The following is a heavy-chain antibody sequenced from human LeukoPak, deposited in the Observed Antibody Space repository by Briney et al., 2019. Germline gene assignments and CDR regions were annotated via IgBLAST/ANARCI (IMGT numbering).Heavy chain of an antibody. D-gene: IGHD1-26*01. CDR1: GYTFTGYY. CDR2: INPNSGGT. V-gene: IGHV1-2*04. CDR3: ASLYDIVGTTVDY. J-gene: IGHJ4*02. Sequence: ASVNVSCTASGYTFTGYYMHWVRQAPGQGLEWMGWINPNSGGTNYAQKFQGWVTMTRDTSISTAYMELSRLRSDDTAVYYCASLYDIVGTTVDYWGQGTLVTVSS.